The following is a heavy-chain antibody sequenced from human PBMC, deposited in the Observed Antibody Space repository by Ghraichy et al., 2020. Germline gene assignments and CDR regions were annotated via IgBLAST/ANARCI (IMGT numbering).Heavy chain of an antibody. CDR3: TRHDVVAVLARGMGV. Sequence: SETLSLTCTVSGGSITGYYCSWIRQSPGRGLEWIGYIYYTGVTTLYRPSLRSRVTISVDTSMNKFSLWLTSVAAADTAVYYCTRHDVVAVLARGMGVWGQGLAVTVSS. J-gene: IGHJ6*02. D-gene: IGHD5-12*01. CDR2: IYYTGVTT. V-gene: IGHV4-59*08. CDR1: GGSITGYY.